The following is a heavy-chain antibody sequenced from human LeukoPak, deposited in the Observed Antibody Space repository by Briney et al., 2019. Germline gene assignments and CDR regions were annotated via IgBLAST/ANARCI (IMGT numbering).Heavy chain of an antibody. J-gene: IGHJ4*02. Sequence: ASVKVSCKASGCTFTRYAINWLRQAPGQGLEWMGWINMYTANPAYAQGFTERFAFSLDTSVTTAYLQISNLKTEDTAVYYCARHDNDDDFDYWGQGTLVTVSS. V-gene: IGHV7-4-1*02. CDR3: ARHDNDDDFDY. D-gene: IGHD3-16*01. CDR1: GCTFTRYA. CDR2: INMYTANP.